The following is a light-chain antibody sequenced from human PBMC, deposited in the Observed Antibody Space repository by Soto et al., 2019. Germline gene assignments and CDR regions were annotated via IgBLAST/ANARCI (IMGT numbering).Light chain of an antibody. CDR3: QQRRDWPLT. Sequence: EIVLTQSPGTLSLSPGDRATLSCRASQSINGNYLHWYQQKPGQAPRLLIFGTSNRATGTPARFSGSGSGTDFTLTISSLEPEDFAVYYCQQRRDWPLTFGQGTRLGIK. J-gene: IGKJ5*01. CDR1: QSINGNY. V-gene: IGKV3-11*01. CDR2: GTS.